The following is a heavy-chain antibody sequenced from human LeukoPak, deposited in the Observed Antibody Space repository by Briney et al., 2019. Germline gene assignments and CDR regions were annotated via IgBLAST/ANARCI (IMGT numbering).Heavy chain of an antibody. CDR2: ISAYNGNT. V-gene: IGHV1-18*01. CDR1: GYTFTSYG. J-gene: IGHJ4*02. D-gene: IGHD6-13*01. CDR3: ARSERDSSSWYGGYYFDY. Sequence: ASVKVSCKASGYTFTSYGISWVRQAPGQGLEWMGWISAYNGNTNYAQKLQGRVTMTTDTSTSTAYMELRSLGSDDTAVYYCARSERDSSSWYGGYYFDYWGQGTLVTVSS.